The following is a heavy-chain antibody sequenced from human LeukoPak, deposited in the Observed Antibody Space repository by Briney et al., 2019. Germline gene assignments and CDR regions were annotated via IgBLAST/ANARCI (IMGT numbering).Heavy chain of an antibody. J-gene: IGHJ5*02. V-gene: IGHV3-23*01. CDR2: IGYSAGT. CDR3: ATSGYSGYDRPS. D-gene: IGHD5-12*01. Sequence: GGSLRLSCVAPGFTFGSHAMAWGRPAPGKGVGWGSVIGYSAGTNYADSVKGRFTISRDNSKNTLYLQMNSLRAEDTAVYYCATSGYSGYDRPSWGQGTLVTV. CDR1: GFTFGSHA.